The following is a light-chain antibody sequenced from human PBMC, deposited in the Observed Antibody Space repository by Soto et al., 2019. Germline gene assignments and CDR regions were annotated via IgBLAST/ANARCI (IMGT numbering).Light chain of an antibody. CDR3: QKYSSVIT. CDR1: QGIRNF. Sequence: DIQMTQSPSSLSASVGDRVTITCRASQGIRNFLAWYQQKPGKVPKLLISAASTLESGVPSRFSDSGSGTDFTITITSLKPDDVATYYFQKYSSVITFGQGTRLEIK. V-gene: IGKV1-27*01. J-gene: IGKJ5*01. CDR2: AAS.